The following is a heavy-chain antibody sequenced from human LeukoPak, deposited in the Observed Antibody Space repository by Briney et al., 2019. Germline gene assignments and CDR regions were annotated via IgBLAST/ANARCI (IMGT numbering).Heavy chain of an antibody. D-gene: IGHD3-10*01. CDR3: AREGGIDSLYGSGTYDY. Sequence: SVKVSCKASGYTFTSYGISWVRQAPGQGLEWMGRIIPILGIANYAQKFQGRVTITADKSTSTAYMELSSLRSEDTAVYYCAREGGIDSLYGSGTYDYWGQGTLVTVSS. J-gene: IGHJ4*02. CDR2: IIPILGIA. CDR1: GYTFTSYG. V-gene: IGHV1-69*04.